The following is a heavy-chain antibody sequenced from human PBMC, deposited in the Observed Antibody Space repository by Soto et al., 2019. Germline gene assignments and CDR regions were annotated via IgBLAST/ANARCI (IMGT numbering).Heavy chain of an antibody. Sequence: EVQLLESGGSLVQPGGSLRLSCAASGFTFSSYAMTWVRQAPGQGLEWVSGISGSGGSTYYADSVKGRFTISRGNSENTMYLQMTSLGAVDTAVYYCAKGYCGSTSCSRGYFDYWGQGTLVTVSS. CDR1: GFTFSSYA. J-gene: IGHJ4*02. V-gene: IGHV3-23*01. CDR3: AKGYCGSTSCSRGYFDY. D-gene: IGHD2-2*01. CDR2: ISGSGGST.